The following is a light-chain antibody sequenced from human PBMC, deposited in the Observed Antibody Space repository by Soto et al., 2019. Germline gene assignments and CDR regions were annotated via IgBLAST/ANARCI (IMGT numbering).Light chain of an antibody. V-gene: IGKV1-5*01. Sequence: DIQMTQSPSTLSASVGDRVTITCRASQSISSWLAWYQQKPGKAPKLPIYDASSLESGVPSRFSGSGSGTEFTLTISSLQPDDFATYYCQQYNSYSPTLTFGGGTKVDIK. CDR3: QQYNSYSPTLT. CDR1: QSISSW. J-gene: IGKJ4*01. CDR2: DAS.